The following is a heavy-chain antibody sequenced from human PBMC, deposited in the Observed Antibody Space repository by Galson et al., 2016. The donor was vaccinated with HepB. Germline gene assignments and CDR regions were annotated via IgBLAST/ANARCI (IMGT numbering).Heavy chain of an antibody. CDR1: GGSITNHNW. D-gene: IGHD2-21*02. CDR2: IYYSGRT. V-gene: IGHV4-59*08. Sequence: SETLSLTCAVSGGSITNHNWWSWVRQPPGKGLEWIGYIYYSGRTNYNPSLKSRLTISVDTSKNQFSLKLSSVTAADTAVYFCAKHMMVTSNYFYYGMGVWGQGTTVTVSS. J-gene: IGHJ6*02. CDR3: AKHMMVTSNYFYYGMGV.